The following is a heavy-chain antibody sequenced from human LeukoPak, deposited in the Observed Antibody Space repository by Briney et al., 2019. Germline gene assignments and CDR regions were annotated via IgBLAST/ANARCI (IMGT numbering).Heavy chain of an antibody. CDR2: IYYTGNT. V-gene: IGHV4-59*08. CDR1: GGAISYYY. J-gene: IGHJ4*02. D-gene: IGHD3-9*01. CDR3: ARAVGSFDWLPLFDY. Sequence: SETLSLTCTVSGGAISYYYWNWIRQPPGKGLEWIGYIYYTGNTNYNPSLKSRVTISVDTSKNQFYLKLSSVTAADTAVYYCARAVGSFDWLPLFDYWGQGTLVTVSS.